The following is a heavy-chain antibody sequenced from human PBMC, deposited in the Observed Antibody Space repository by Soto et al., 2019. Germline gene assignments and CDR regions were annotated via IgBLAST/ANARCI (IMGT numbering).Heavy chain of an antibody. V-gene: IGHV4-39*01. CDR1: GGSISSSSYY. CDR2: IYYSGST. CDR3: ARHRAAEVNFDY. J-gene: IGHJ4*02. Sequence: PSETLSLTCTVSGGSISSSSYYWGWIRQPPGKGLEWIGSIYYSGSTYYNPSLKSRVTISVDTSKNQFSLKLSSVTAADTAVYYCARHRAAEVNFDYWGQGTLVTVS. D-gene: IGHD6-13*01.